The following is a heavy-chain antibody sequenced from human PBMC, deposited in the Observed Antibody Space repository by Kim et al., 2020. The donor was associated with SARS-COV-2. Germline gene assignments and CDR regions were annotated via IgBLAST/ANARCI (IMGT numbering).Heavy chain of an antibody. J-gene: IGHJ3*02. V-gene: IGHV3-30*03. CDR3: AALDCSSTSCYGAFDI. Sequence: SVKGRFTISRDNSKNTLYLQMNSLRAEDTAVYYCAALDCSSTSCYGAFDIWGQGTMVTVSS. D-gene: IGHD2-2*01.